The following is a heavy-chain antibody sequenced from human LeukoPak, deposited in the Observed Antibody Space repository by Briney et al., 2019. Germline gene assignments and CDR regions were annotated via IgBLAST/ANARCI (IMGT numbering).Heavy chain of an antibody. J-gene: IGHJ4*02. D-gene: IGHD3-22*01. V-gene: IGHV3-64D*09. CDR2: ITSDGGST. CDR3: AKRRESSYYESSGYSFDD. CDR1: GFTFSRYA. Sequence: GGSLRLSCSASGFTFSRYAMHWVRQAPGKGLEYVSGITSDGGSTYYADSVKGRFTISRDNSKNTLYLQMSSQRTEDTAVYYCAKRRESSYYESSGYSFDDWGQGTLVTVSS.